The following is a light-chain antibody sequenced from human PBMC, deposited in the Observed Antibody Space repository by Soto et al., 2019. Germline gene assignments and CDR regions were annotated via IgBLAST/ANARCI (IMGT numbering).Light chain of an antibody. CDR2: AAS. J-gene: IGKJ4*01. V-gene: IGKV1-39*01. CDR3: QQSYSTLPLT. Sequence: DIQMTQSPSSLSASVGDRVTITCRASQSISSYLNWYQQKPGKAPKLLIYAASSLQSGVPSSFSGSGSGTDFTLTISSLQPEDFATYYCQQSYSTLPLTFGGGTKVEIK. CDR1: QSISSY.